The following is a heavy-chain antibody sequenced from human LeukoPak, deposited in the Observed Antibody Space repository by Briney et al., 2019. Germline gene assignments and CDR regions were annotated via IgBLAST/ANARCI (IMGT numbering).Heavy chain of an antibody. Sequence: SQTLSLTCTVSGGSVNSGAYYWSWIRQFPGKGLEWIGQIFFTGRTDYNPSLKSRLAISIDTSRDQFSLELSSVSAADTATYYCARDCASGMDYWGQGILVTVSS. D-gene: IGHD3-10*01. CDR3: ARDCASGMDY. CDR1: GGSVNSGAYY. V-gene: IGHV4-31*03. J-gene: IGHJ4*02. CDR2: IFFTGRT.